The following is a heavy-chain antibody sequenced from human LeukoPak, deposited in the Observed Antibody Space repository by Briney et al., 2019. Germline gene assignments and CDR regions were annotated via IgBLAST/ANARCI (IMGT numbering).Heavy chain of an antibody. Sequence: PSETLSLTCAVYGGSSSGYYWSWIRQPPGRGLEWDGEINHIGSTNYNPSLKSRVTIPLDTSKNQFSLMLSSVTAADTAVYYCARAHSYGSGSPPDDWGQGTLVTVSS. CDR2: INHIGST. J-gene: IGHJ4*02. CDR3: ARAHSYGSGSPPDD. V-gene: IGHV4-34*01. CDR1: GGSSSGYY. D-gene: IGHD3-10*01.